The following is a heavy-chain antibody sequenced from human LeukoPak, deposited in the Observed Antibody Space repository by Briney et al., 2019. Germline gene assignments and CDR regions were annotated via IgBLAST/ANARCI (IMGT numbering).Heavy chain of an antibody. CDR1: GGSISIYY. V-gene: IGHV4-59*01. CDR3: ARAGSGWSFVY. CDR2: ISYSGNT. J-gene: IGHJ4*02. D-gene: IGHD6-19*01. Sequence: SETLSLTCTVSGGSISIYYWSWIRQPPGKGLEWIGYISYSGNTNYNPSLKSRVTISVDMSKNQFSLKLSSVTAADTAVYYCARAGSGWSFVYWGQGKLVTVSS.